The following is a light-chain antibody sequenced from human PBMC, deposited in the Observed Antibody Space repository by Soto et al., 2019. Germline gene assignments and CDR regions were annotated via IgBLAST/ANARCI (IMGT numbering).Light chain of an antibody. CDR2: DAS. J-gene: IGKJ4*01. CDR1: QSVSSY. Sequence: EIVLTQSPATLSLSPGERATLSCRASQSVSSYLAWYQHKPGQAPRLLIYDASNRATGIPARVSGSESGTDFTLTISSLEPEDFAVYYCQQRSNWPPVTFGGGTKVEIK. CDR3: QQRSNWPPVT. V-gene: IGKV3-11*01.